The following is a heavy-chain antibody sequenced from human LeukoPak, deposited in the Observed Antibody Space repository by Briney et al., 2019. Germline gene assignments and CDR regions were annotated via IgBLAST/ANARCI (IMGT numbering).Heavy chain of an antibody. D-gene: IGHD3-22*01. Sequence: AXVKVSCKASGYTFTSYYMHWVRQAPGQGLEWMGIINPSGGSTSYAQKFQGRVTMTRDTSTSTVYMELSSLRSEDTAVYYCARDSSGYYYGVWGQGTLVTVSS. J-gene: IGHJ4*02. V-gene: IGHV1-46*01. CDR1: GYTFTSYY. CDR2: INPSGGST. CDR3: ARDSSGYYYGV.